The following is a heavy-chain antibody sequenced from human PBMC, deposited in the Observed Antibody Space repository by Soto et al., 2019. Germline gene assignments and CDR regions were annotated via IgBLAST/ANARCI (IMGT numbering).Heavy chain of an antibody. V-gene: IGHV1-46*01. CDR3: ARDSDFYDSSGYTIRVISF. Sequence: GASVKVSCKASGYTFTSYYMHWVRQAPGQGLEWMGIINPSGGSTSYAQKFQGRVTMTRDTSTSTVYMELSSLRSEDTAVYYCARDSDFYDSSGYTIRVISFWAQRTTVPVSS. J-gene: IGHJ6*02. CDR2: INPSGGST. CDR1: GYTFTSYY. D-gene: IGHD3-22*01.